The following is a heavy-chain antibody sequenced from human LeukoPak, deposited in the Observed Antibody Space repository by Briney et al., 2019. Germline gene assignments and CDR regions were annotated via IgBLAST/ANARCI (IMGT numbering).Heavy chain of an antibody. D-gene: IGHD6-13*01. CDR1: GITFSMSA. CDR3: ARGRAGIAAAGFDY. J-gene: IGHJ4*02. Sequence: GGTLRLSCATSGITFSMSAMHWVRLAAGKGLDWVAVISFDGGNKFYADSVAGRFSISIDNSKNTLYLQMNILGLDQTTVYFCARGRAGIAAAGFDYWGQGALVTVSS. V-gene: IGHV3-30-3*01. CDR2: ISFDGGNK.